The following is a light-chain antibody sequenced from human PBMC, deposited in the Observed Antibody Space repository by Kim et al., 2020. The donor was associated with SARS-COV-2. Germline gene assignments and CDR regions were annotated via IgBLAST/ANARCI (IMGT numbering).Light chain of an antibody. V-gene: IGLV2-8*01. CDR2: EVS. CDR1: SSDVGGYNY. CDR3: SSYAGSKHWM. Sequence: QPVLTQPPSASGSPGQSVTISCTGTSSDVGGYNYVSWYQQHPGKAPKLMIFEVSKRPSGVPDRFSGSRSGNTASLTVSGLRAEDEADYYCSSYAGSKHWMFGGGTQLTVL. J-gene: IGLJ3*02.